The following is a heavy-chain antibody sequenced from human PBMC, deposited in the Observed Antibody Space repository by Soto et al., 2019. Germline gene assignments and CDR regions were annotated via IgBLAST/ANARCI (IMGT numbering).Heavy chain of an antibody. CDR2: IYYSGST. D-gene: IGHD2-2*01. J-gene: IGHJ4*02. CDR3: ARAALPATAPFDY. V-gene: IGHV4-61*08. Sequence: SETLSLTCAVSGGSISSGGYSWSWIRQPPGKGLEWIGYIYYSGSTNYNPSLQSRVTISVDTSKNQFSLKLSSVTAADTAVYYCARAALPATAPFDYWGQGTLVTVSS. CDR1: GGSISSGGYS.